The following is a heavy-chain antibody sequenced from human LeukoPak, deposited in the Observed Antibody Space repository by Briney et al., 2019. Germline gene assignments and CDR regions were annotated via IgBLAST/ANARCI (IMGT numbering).Heavy chain of an antibody. J-gene: IGHJ4*02. V-gene: IGHV1-69*04. Sequence: SVKVSCKASGGTFSSYAISWVRQAPGQGLEWMGRIIPILGIANYAQKFQGRVTITADKSTSTAYMELSSLRSEDTAVYYCARANGAVAGNGVWGQGTLVTVSS. D-gene: IGHD6-19*01. CDR1: GGTFSSYA. CDR2: IIPILGIA. CDR3: ARANGAVAGNGV.